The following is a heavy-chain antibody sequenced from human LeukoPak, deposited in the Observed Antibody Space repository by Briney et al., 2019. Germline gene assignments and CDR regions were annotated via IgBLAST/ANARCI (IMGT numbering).Heavy chain of an antibody. CDR3: AKDFEWLPFYFDY. Sequence: GVLRLSCAASGFTVSSNYMSWVRQAPGKGLEWVSVIYSGGSTYYADSVKGRFTISRDNSKNTLYLQMNSLRAEDTAVYYCAKDFEWLPFYFDYWGQGTLVTVSS. CDR2: IYSGGST. V-gene: IGHV3-53*01. CDR1: GFTVSSNY. D-gene: IGHD3-3*01. J-gene: IGHJ4*02.